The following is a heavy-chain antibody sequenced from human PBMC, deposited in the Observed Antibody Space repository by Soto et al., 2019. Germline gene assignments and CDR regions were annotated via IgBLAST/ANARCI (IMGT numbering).Heavy chain of an antibody. CDR3: SKGPPGSFSRSIRGDGLDH. J-gene: IGHJ4*02. CDR1: GFTFSSYA. D-gene: IGHD3-10*01. Sequence: EVQLLESGGGLVQPGGSLRLSCAASGFTFSSYAMSWVRQAPGKGLEWVSAISGSGGSTDYADSVKGRFTISRDNSKNSHELRMNGLRAEATVVYYCSKGPPGSFSRSIRGDGLDHLGQGILVTAAS. CDR2: ISGSGGST. V-gene: IGHV3-23*01.